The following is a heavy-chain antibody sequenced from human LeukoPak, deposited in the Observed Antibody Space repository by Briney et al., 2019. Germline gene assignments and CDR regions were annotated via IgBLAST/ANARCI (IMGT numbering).Heavy chain of an antibody. J-gene: IGHJ4*02. CDR3: ATGGYYLDF. CDR1: GFTFSNAW. D-gene: IGHD3-16*01. CDR2: IKSKVDGATI. V-gene: IGHV3-15*01. Sequence: PGGSLRLSCAASGFTFSNAWMDWVRQAPGKGLEWVGRIKSKVDGATIDYTATVKGRFTISRDDSKNTVYLQMNSLITEDTAVYYCATGGYYLDFWGQGTLVTVSS.